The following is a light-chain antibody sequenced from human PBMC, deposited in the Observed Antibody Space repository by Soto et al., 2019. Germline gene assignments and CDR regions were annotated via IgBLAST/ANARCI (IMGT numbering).Light chain of an antibody. J-gene: IGKJ2*01. V-gene: IGKV1-5*01. Sequence: DIQMTQSPSTLSASVGDRVTITCRASQSIYRWMAWYQQKPGKAPKLLIYDASNLESGVPPRFSGSGSGTEFTLTISSLQPDDFATYYCQQYNSYPYTFGQGTKLEIK. CDR1: QSIYRW. CDR3: QQYNSYPYT. CDR2: DAS.